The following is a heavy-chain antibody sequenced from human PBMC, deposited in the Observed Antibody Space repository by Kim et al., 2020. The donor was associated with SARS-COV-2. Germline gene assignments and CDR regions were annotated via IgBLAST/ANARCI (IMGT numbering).Heavy chain of an antibody. CDR2: INPYSGDT. CDR1: GYTFTDYY. D-gene: IGHD3-3*01. J-gene: IGHJ4*02. CDR3: ARSAHFWSGHYLDF. V-gene: IGHV1-2*02. Sequence: ASVKVSCKASGYTFTDYYIHWVRQAPGQGLEWMGWINPYSGDTNYAQKFQGRVTMTRDTSISTPYVELSILRSDDTAVYYCARSAHFWSGHYLDFWGQGTLITVSP.